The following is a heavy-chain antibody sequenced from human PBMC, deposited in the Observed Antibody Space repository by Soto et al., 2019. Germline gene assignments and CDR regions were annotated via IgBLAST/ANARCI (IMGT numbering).Heavy chain of an antibody. D-gene: IGHD5-18*01. CDR3: AKLIATAMVKYYYYGMDV. Sequence: GGSLRLSCAASGFTFSSYGMHWVRQAPGKGLEWVAVISYDVSNKYYADSVKGRFTISRDNSKNTLYLQMNSLRAEDTAVYYCAKLIATAMVKYYYYGMDVWGQGTQVTVSS. CDR1: GFTFSSYG. J-gene: IGHJ6*02. CDR2: ISYDVSNK. V-gene: IGHV3-30*18.